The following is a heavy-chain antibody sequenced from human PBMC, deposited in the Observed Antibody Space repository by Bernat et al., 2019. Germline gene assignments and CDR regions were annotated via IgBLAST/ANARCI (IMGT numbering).Heavy chain of an antibody. V-gene: IGHV4-39*07. CDR3: ASVSIEAEYFQH. Sequence: QLQLQESGPGLVKPSETLSLTCTVSGGSISSSSYYWGWIRQPPGKGLEWIGSIYHSGSTYYNPSLKSRVTISVDTSKNQFSLKLSSVTAADTAVYYWASVSIEAEYFQHWGQGTLVTVSS. CDR1: GGSISSSSYY. D-gene: IGHD3-22*01. CDR2: IYHSGST. J-gene: IGHJ1*01.